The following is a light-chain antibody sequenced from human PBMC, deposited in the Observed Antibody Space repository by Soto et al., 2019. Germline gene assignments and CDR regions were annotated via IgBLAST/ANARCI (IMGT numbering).Light chain of an antibody. CDR1: QSISSY. CDR3: QQSYSTPQT. CDR2: AAS. Sequence: DIQMTQSPSSLSASVGDRVTITCRASQSISSYLNWYQQKPGKAPKLLIYAASSLQSGVQSRFSGSGSGKDFTLTISSLQPEDFATYYCQQSYSTPQTFGQGTKVEIK. J-gene: IGKJ1*01. V-gene: IGKV1-39*01.